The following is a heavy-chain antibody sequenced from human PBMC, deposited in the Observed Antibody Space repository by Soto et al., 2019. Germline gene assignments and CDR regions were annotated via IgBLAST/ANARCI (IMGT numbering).Heavy chain of an antibody. D-gene: IGHD4-17*01. J-gene: IGHJ5*02. Sequence: GESLKISCKGSGYSFTSYWISWVRQMPGKGLEWMGRIDPSDSYTNYSPSFQGHVTISADKSISTAYLQWSSLKASDTAMYYCASSGPYGGNSHVRPRAPKSRNNWFDPWGQGTLVTVSS. V-gene: IGHV5-10-1*01. CDR1: GYSFTSYW. CDR3: ASSGPYGGNSHVRPRAPKSRNNWFDP. CDR2: IDPSDSYT.